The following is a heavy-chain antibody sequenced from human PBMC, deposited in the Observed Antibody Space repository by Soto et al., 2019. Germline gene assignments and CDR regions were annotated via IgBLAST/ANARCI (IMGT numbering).Heavy chain of an antibody. J-gene: IGHJ5*02. CDR3: ARDRIAAAGTRWSDP. CDR2: IYYSGST. Sequence: SETLSLTCTVSGGSVSSGSYYWSWIRQPPGKGLEWIGYIYYSGSTNYNPSLKSRVTISVDTSKNQFSLKLSSVTAADTAVYYCARDRIAAAGTRWSDPWGQGTLVTVSS. D-gene: IGHD6-13*01. CDR1: GGSVSSGSYY. V-gene: IGHV4-61*01.